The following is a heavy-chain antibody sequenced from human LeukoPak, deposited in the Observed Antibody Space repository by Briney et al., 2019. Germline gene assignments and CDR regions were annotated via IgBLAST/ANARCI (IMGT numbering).Heavy chain of an antibody. CDR1: GYTFTGYY. CDR3: ARKRSSSGFPGAYDY. Sequence: ASVKVSCKASGYTFTGYYMHWVRQAPGQGLEWMGWINPNSGGTNYAQKFQGRVTMTRDTSISTAYMELSRLRSDDTAVYYCARKRSSSGFPGAYDYWGQGTLVTVSS. J-gene: IGHJ4*02. D-gene: IGHD6-6*01. CDR2: INPNSGGT. V-gene: IGHV1-2*02.